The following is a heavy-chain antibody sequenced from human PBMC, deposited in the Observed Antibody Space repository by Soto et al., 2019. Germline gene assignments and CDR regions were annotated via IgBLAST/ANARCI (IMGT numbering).Heavy chain of an antibody. Sequence: QVQLVQSGAEVKKPGSSVKVSCKASGGTFSSYTISWVRQAPGQGLEWMGRIIPILGIANYAQKFQGRVTITADKSTSTAYMELSSLRSEDTAVYYCAREVDPYYYCSGSYGYWGQGTLVTVSS. J-gene: IGHJ4*02. CDR1: GGTFSSYT. CDR3: AREVDPYYYCSGSYGY. V-gene: IGHV1-69*08. CDR2: IIPILGIA. D-gene: IGHD3-10*01.